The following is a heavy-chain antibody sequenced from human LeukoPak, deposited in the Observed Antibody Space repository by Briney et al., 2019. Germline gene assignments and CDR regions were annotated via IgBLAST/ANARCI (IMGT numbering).Heavy chain of an antibody. CDR3: ASSGSGGYDTLTGYYKLDY. CDR1: GYTFTSYA. J-gene: IGHJ4*02. V-gene: IGHV1-3*01. CDR2: INAGNGNT. Sequence: GASVKVSCKASGYTFTSYAMHWVRQAPGQRLEWMGWINAGNGNTKYSQKFQGRVTITRDTSASTAYMELSSLRSEDTAVYYCASSGSGGYDTLTGYYKLDYWGQGTLVTVSS. D-gene: IGHD3-9*01.